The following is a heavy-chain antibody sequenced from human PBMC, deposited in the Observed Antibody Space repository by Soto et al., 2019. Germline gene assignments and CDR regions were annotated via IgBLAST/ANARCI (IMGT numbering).Heavy chain of an antibody. CDR3: ARDPESYSSSSSSVFDY. CDR1: GFTFSSYS. Sequence: GGSLRVSCAASGFTFSSYSMNWVRQAPGKGLEWVSSISSSSSYIYYADSVRGRFTISRDNAKNSLYLQMNSLRAEDTAVYYCARDPESYSSSSSSVFDYWGQGTLVTVSS. V-gene: IGHV3-21*01. J-gene: IGHJ4*02. CDR2: ISSSSSYI. D-gene: IGHD6-6*01.